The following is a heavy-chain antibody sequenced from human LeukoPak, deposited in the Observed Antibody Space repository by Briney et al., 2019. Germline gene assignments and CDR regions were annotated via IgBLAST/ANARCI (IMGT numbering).Heavy chain of an antibody. CDR2: IYTSGNT. Sequence: NPSETLSLTCTVSGDSISSGNYYWTWIRQPAGKGLEWIGRIYTSGNTNYNPSLKSQVTISMDTSKNRFSLNLNSVTAADTAVYYCARDRAGDSFDIWGQGTMVTVSS. J-gene: IGHJ3*02. V-gene: IGHV4-61*02. CDR1: GDSISSGNYY. D-gene: IGHD7-27*01. CDR3: ARDRAGDSFDI.